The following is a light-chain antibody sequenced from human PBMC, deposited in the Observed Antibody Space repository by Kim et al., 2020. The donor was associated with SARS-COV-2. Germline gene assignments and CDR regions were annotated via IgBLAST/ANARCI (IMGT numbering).Light chain of an antibody. Sequence: SPGERATLPCRARQSVSSSYLSWYQQKPGPAPRLLLYGTSLRATGIPDRFSGSGSGTDCTLTINRLEPEDFAVYFCQQYDASPWTFGQGTKVDIK. CDR3: QQYDASPWT. CDR1: QSVSSSY. V-gene: IGKV3-20*01. J-gene: IGKJ1*01. CDR2: GTS.